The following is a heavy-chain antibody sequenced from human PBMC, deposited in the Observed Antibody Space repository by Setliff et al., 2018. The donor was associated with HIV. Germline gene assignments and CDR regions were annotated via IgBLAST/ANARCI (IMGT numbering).Heavy chain of an antibody. CDR1: GYTLTSYY. CDR3: ARDPAPSSSASYFQH. V-gene: IGHV1-46*01. J-gene: IGHJ1*01. CDR2: INPSSGST. D-gene: IGHD6-6*01. Sequence: ASVKVSCKASGYTLTSYYMHWVRQAPGQGLEWMGIINPSSGSTTYAQKFQGRVTMTRDTSTSTVYMELSSLRSEDTAVYYCARDPAPSSSASYFQHWGQGTQVTVSS.